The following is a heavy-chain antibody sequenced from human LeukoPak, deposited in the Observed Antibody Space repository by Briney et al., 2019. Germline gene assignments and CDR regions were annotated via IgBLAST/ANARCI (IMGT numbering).Heavy chain of an antibody. D-gene: IGHD3-9*01. J-gene: IGHJ3*01. V-gene: IGHV4-4*08. Sequence: SETLSLTCTVSGGSISSYYWSWVRQSPGKGLEWIGRIYSSGSTNYNPSLKSRVTISVDRSKSQFSLKLNSVTAADTAVYYCAREHFDWKKGHVRAFDPWGQGTMVTVS. CDR1: GGSISSYY. CDR3: AREHFDWKKGHVRAFDP. CDR2: IYSSGST.